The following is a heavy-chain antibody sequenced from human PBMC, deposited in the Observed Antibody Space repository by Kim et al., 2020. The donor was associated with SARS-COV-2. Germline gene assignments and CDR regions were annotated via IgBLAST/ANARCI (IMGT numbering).Heavy chain of an antibody. D-gene: IGHD3-10*01. V-gene: IGHV3-64D*06. CDR1: GFTFSSYA. CDR3: VKEHGSGTHYPHYFDY. J-gene: IGHJ4*02. CDR2: ISSNGGST. Sequence: GGSLRLSCSASGFTFSSYAMHWVRQAPRKGLEYVSAISSNGGSTYSADSVKGRFTISRDNSKNTLYLQMSSLRAEDTAVYYCVKEHGSGTHYPHYFDYWGQGTLVTVSS.